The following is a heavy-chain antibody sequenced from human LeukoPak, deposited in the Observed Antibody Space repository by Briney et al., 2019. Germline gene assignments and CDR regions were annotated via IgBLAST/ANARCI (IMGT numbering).Heavy chain of an antibody. D-gene: IGHD2/OR15-2a*01. Sequence: SETLSLTCTVSGDSISSYYWSWIRQPPGKGLEYIGYIHYSGSTNYNPSLKSRVTISVDTSKNQFSLKLSSVTAADTAVYYCARYYGRMDVWGKGTTVTISS. CDR3: ARYYGRMDV. CDR2: IHYSGST. CDR1: GDSISSYY. V-gene: IGHV4-59*01. J-gene: IGHJ6*04.